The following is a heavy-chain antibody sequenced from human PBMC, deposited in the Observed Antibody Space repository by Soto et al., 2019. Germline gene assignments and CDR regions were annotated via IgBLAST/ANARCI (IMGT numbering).Heavy chain of an antibody. CDR2: IYYSGKT. Sequence: SETLSLTCSLSGASITSTTYFWAWIRQPPGKGLEWVGSIYYSGKTRYNPSLKSRTTISVDRSRNQFSLHLSSVTAADTAVYYCAREGGSYDSSGFLIRGDFDIWGQGTLVTVSS. D-gene: IGHD3-22*01. J-gene: IGHJ3*02. CDR1: GASITSTTYF. V-gene: IGHV4-39*07. CDR3: AREGGSYDSSGFLIRGDFDI.